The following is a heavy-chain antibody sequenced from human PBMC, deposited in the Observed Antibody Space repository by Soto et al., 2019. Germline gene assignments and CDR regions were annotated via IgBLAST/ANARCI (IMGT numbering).Heavy chain of an antibody. D-gene: IGHD5-12*01. V-gene: IGHV1-69*13. J-gene: IGHJ6*02. CDR1: GGTFSSYA. Sequence: GASVKVSCKASGGTFSSYAISWVRQAPGQGLEWMGGIIPIFGTANYAQKFQGRVTITADESTSTAYMELSSLRSEDTAVYYCASGWLQFGPYGMDVWGQGTTVTVSS. CDR3: ASGWLQFGPYGMDV. CDR2: IIPIFGTA.